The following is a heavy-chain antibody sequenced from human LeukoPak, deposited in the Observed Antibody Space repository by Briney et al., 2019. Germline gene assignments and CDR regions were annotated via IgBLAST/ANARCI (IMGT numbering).Heavy chain of an antibody. Sequence: GGSLRLSCAASGFTFSSYAMHWVRQAPGKGLEWVAVISYDGSNKYYADSVKGRFTISRDNSKNTLYLQMNSLRAEDTAVYYCASPTLDYYDSSGDDAFDIWGQGTMVTVSS. CDR3: ASPTLDYYDSSGDDAFDI. V-gene: IGHV3-30*01. CDR2: ISYDGSNK. CDR1: GFTFSSYA. D-gene: IGHD3-22*01. J-gene: IGHJ3*02.